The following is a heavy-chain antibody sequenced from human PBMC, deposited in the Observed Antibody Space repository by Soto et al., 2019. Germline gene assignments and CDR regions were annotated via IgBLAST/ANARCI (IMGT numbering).Heavy chain of an antibody. J-gene: IGHJ5*02. D-gene: IGHD6-19*01. CDR1: GYIFNNYA. CDR3: ARDLSSGWFDH. Sequence: QVQLVQSGAEVKKPGASVKVSCKASGYIFNNYAISWVRQAPGQGLEWMGWMNVYNGHTKYAQKVQGRLTMTTDTSTSTAYMELRNLRSDDTVVYYCARDLSSGWFDHWGQGTLVTVSS. V-gene: IGHV1-18*01. CDR2: MNVYNGHT.